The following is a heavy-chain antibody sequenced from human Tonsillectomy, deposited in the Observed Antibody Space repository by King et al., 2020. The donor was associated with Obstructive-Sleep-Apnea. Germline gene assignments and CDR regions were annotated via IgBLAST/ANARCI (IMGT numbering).Heavy chain of an antibody. V-gene: IGHV3-21*01. CDR2: ISSSNSYI. Sequence: VQLVESGGGLVKPGGSLRLSCAASGFTFSSYSMKWVRQAPGEGLEWVSSISSSNSYIYLAGSVKGRFTISRDNAKNSLYLQMNSLRAEDTAVYYCARGGAPTRDDAFDIWGQGTMVTVSS. CDR1: GFTFSSYS. J-gene: IGHJ3*02. CDR3: ARGGAPTRDDAFDI.